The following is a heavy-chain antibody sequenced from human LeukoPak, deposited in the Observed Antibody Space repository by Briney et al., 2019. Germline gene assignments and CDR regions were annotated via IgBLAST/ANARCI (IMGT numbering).Heavy chain of an antibody. Sequence: PSETLSLTCTVSGGSISSYYWSWIRQPACKGLYLIGRIYTSGSTNYNPSLKSRVTMSVDTSKNQFSLKLSSVTAADTAVYYCARELHYYDSSGYYAENDYYYYMDVWGKGTTVTVSS. V-gene: IGHV4-4*07. J-gene: IGHJ6*03. CDR1: GGSISSYY. CDR2: IYTSGST. D-gene: IGHD3-22*01. CDR3: ARELHYYDSSGYYAENDYYYYMDV.